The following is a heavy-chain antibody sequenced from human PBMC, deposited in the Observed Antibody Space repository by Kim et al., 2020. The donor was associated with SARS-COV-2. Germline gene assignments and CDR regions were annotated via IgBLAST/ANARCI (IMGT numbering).Heavy chain of an antibody. J-gene: IGHJ5*02. V-gene: IGHV4-34*01. Sequence: GSTNSHPSLKSRVTISVDTSKNQFSLKLSSVTAADTAVYYCARFTRGFDPWGQGTLVTVSS. D-gene: IGHD2-2*01. CDR3: ARFTRGFDP. CDR2: GST.